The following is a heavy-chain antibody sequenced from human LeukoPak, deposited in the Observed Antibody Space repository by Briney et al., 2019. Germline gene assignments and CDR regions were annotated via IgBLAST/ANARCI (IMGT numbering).Heavy chain of an antibody. CDR1: GFTLSIYA. Sequence: PGGSLRLSCAASGFTLSIYAMSWVRQAPGKGLEWVSAISGSGGSTYYADSVKGRFTISRDNSNNTLHLQMNSLIAEDTAVYYCAKAGIVVVPADKLNSYYFDYWGQGTLVTVSS. CDR3: AKAGIVVVPADKLNSYYFDY. CDR2: ISGSGGST. V-gene: IGHV3-23*01. J-gene: IGHJ4*02. D-gene: IGHD2-2*01.